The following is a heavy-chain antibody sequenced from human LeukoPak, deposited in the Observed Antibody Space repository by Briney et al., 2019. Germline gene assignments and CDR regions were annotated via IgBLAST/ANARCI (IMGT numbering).Heavy chain of an antibody. CDR3: AREAVGATNEFDY. CDR1: GYTFDNYG. D-gene: IGHD1-26*01. J-gene: IGHJ4*02. Sequence: GGSLRLSCAASGYTFDNYGMSWVRQGPGKGLEWVSGINWNGGSTGYADSVKGRFTISRDNAKNSLYPQMNSLRAEDTALYYCAREAVGATNEFDYWGQGTLVTVSS. CDR2: INWNGGST. V-gene: IGHV3-20*04.